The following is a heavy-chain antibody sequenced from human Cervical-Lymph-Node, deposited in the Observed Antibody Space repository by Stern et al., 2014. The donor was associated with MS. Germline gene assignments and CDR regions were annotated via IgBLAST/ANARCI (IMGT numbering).Heavy chain of an antibody. Sequence: QLQLQESGPGLVKPSQTLSLTCTVSGGSVNSDRYYWSWIRQVPGKGLEWIGYIFYSGNTFYTPSHKSRITLSIDTSKNRFSLNLTSVTAADTAVYYCAGTTVTHMRAYFFYALDVWGQGTTVTVSS. CDR2: IFYSGNT. D-gene: IGHD4-17*01. CDR1: GGSVNSDRYY. V-gene: IGHV4-31*03. CDR3: AGTTVTHMRAYFFYALDV. J-gene: IGHJ6*02.